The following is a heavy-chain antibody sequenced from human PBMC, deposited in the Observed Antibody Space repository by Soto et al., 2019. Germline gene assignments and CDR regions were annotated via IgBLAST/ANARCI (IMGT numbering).Heavy chain of an antibody. V-gene: IGHV1-3*01. CDR2: INAGNGNT. D-gene: IGHD2-15*01. CDR1: GYTFTSYA. Sequence: QVKLVQSGAEVKKPGASVKVSCKASGYTFTSYAMHWVRQAPGQRLEWMGWINAGNGNTKYSQKFQGRVTITRDTSASTGYMGLSSLRSEDTAVYYCARGPGGPDGPGDYWGQGTLVTVSS. CDR3: ARGPGGPDGPGDY. J-gene: IGHJ4*02.